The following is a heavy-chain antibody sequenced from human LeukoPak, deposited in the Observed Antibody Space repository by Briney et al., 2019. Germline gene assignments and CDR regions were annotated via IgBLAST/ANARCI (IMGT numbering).Heavy chain of an antibody. CDR2: INPNSGGT. CDR3: ARDLGIVVVTNNWFDP. CDR1: GYTFTDYY. D-gene: IGHD3-22*01. J-gene: IGHJ5*02. Sequence: ASVKVSCKASGYTFTDYYMHWVRQAPGQGLEWMGWINPNSGGTNYAQKFQGRVTMTRDTSISTAYMELSRLRSDDTAVYYCARDLGIVVVTNNWFDPWGQGTLVTVSS. V-gene: IGHV1-2*02.